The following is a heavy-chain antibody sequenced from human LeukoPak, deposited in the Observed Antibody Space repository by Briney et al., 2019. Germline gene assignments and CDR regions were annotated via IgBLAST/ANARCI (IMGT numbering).Heavy chain of an antibody. J-gene: IGHJ5*02. CDR2: IIHSGST. CDR1: GGSFSGYY. CDR3: ARGIITMVRGVIIPSNNWFDP. V-gene: IGHV4-34*01. Sequence: PSETLSLTCAVYGGSFSGYYWSWIRQPPGKGLEWLGEIIHSGSTNYNPSLKSRVTISVDTSKNQFSLKLSSVTAADTAVYYCARGIITMVRGVIIPSNNWFDPWGQGTLVTVSS. D-gene: IGHD3-10*01.